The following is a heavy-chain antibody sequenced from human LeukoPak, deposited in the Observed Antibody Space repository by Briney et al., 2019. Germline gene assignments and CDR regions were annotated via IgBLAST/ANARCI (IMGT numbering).Heavy chain of an antibody. Sequence: PGGSLRLSCAASGFTFSSYAMHWVRQAPGKGLEWVSGISWSSGSIGYADSVKGRFTISRDNAKNSLYLQMNSLRAEDTALYYCAKDTDGAAAGTTWGHWGQGTLVTVSS. CDR1: GFTFSSYA. CDR2: ISWSSGSI. J-gene: IGHJ4*02. D-gene: IGHD6-13*01. V-gene: IGHV3-9*01. CDR3: AKDTDGAAAGTTWGH.